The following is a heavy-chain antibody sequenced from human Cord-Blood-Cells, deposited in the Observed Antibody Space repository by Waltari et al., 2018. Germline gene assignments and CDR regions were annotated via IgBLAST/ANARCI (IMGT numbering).Heavy chain of an antibody. V-gene: IGHV4-59*01. D-gene: IGHD5-12*01. J-gene: IGHJ3*02. Sequence: QVQLQESGPGLVKPSETLSLTCTVSGGSISSYYWRWIRKPPGKGLEWIGYIYYSGRTNYNPSLKSRVTISVDTSKNQFSLKLSSVTAADTAVYYCARVRGYSGYDAFDIWGQGTMVTVSS. CDR2: IYYSGRT. CDR1: GGSISSYY. CDR3: ARVRGYSGYDAFDI.